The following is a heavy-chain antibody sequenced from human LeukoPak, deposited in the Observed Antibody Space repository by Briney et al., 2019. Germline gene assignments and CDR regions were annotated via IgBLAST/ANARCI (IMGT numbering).Heavy chain of an antibody. CDR3: ARSLVVGATCPYH. CDR1: GFTFSSYA. J-gene: IGHJ5*02. CDR2: ISSSSSTI. V-gene: IGHV3-48*01. Sequence: GGSLRLSCAASGFTFSSYAMSWVRQAPGKGLEWVSYISSSSSTIYYADSVKGRFTISRDNAKNSLYLQLNSLRAEDTAVYYCARSLVVGATCPYHWGQGTLVTVSS. D-gene: IGHD1-26*01.